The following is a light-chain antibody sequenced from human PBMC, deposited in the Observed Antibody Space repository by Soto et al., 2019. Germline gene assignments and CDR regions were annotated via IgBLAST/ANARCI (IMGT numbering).Light chain of an antibody. CDR1: QSISSY. Sequence: DIQMTQSPSSLSASVGDRVTITCRASQSISSYLNWYQQKPGKAPKLLIYAASSLQSGVPSWCSGSGSWTDFTLTISSLQPEDFATYYCQQSYSTPPWTFGQGTKVEIK. V-gene: IGKV1-39*01. CDR3: QQSYSTPPWT. J-gene: IGKJ1*01. CDR2: AAS.